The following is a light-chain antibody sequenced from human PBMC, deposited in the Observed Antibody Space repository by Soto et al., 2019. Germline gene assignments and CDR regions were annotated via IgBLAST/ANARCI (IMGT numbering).Light chain of an antibody. V-gene: IGKV3-15*01. CDR2: GAS. Sequence: EIVMTQSPSTLSVSPGERATLSCRASQSVSSNLAWYQQKPGQAPRLLIYGASTRATGIPARFSGRGSETDSTLTISSLQSEDLAVYYCQQYNSWPPLTFGGGTKVEIK. J-gene: IGKJ4*01. CDR3: QQYNSWPPLT. CDR1: QSVSSN.